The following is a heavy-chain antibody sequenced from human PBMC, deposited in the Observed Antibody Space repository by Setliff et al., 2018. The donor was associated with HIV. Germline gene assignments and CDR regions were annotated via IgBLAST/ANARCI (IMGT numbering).Heavy chain of an antibody. CDR3: ARYCYGSGSYTTAYYFDY. D-gene: IGHD3-10*01. Sequence: NPSETLSLTCTVSGGSISSHYWSWIRQPPGKGLEWIGSIYYSGSTNYNPSLKSRVTISVDTSKNQFSLKLSSVTAADTAVYYCARYCYGSGSYTTAYYFDYWGQGTLVTVSS. CDR1: GGSISSHY. J-gene: IGHJ4*02. V-gene: IGHV4-59*11. CDR2: IYYSGST.